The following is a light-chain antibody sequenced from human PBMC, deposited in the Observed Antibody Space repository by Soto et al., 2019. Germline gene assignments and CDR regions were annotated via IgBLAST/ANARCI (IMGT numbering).Light chain of an antibody. CDR1: SGSIASNY. J-gene: IGLJ3*02. Sequence: NFMLTQPHSVSASPGKTVTISCTRSSGSIASNYVQWYQQRPGSSPTTVIYEDNQRPSGVPDRFSGSIDSSSNSASLTISGLETDDEADYDCQSYDSSDHWVFGGGTKVTVL. V-gene: IGLV6-57*01. CDR2: EDN. CDR3: QSYDSSDHWV.